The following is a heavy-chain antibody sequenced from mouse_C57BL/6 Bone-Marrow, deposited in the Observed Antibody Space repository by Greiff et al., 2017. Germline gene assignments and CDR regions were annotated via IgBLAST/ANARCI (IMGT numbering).Heavy chain of an antibody. CDR1: GFTFSSYT. J-gene: IGHJ3*01. D-gene: IGHD2-12*01. V-gene: IGHV5-9*01. CDR2: ISGGGGNT. CDR3: ARSVYIAY. Sequence: EVKLQESGGGLVKPGGSLKLSCAASGFTFSSYTMSWVRQTPEKRLEWVATISGGGGNTYYPDSVKGRFTISRDNAKNTLYLQMSSLRSEDTALYYCARSVYIAYWGQGTLVTVSA.